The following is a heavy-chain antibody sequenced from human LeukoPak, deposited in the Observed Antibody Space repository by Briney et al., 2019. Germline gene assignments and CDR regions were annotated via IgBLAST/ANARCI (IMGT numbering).Heavy chain of an antibody. D-gene: IGHD1-26*01. CDR2: IYHSGST. V-gene: IGHV4-38-2*02. Sequence: PSETLSLTCTVSGYSISSGYYWGWIRQPPGKGLEWIGSIYHSGSTYYNPSLKSRVTISVDTSKNQFSLKLASVTAADTAVYYCARGVNSGYFDYCGQGTLVTVSS. CDR3: ARGVNSGYFDY. CDR1: GYSISSGYY. J-gene: IGHJ4*02.